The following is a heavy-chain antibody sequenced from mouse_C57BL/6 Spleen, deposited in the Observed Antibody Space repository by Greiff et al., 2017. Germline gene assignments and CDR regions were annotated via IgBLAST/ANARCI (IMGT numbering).Heavy chain of an antibody. CDR3: ARQTTVVPDAMDY. V-gene: IGHV1-64*01. J-gene: IGHJ4*01. CDR1: GYTFTSYW. CDR2: IHPNSGST. D-gene: IGHD1-1*01. Sequence: QVQLQQPGAELVKPGASVKLSCKASGYTFTSYWMHWVKQRPGQGLEWIGMIHPNSGSTNYNEKFTSKATLTVDKSSSTAYMQLSRLTSEDSAVYYCARQTTVVPDAMDYWGQGTSGTVSS.